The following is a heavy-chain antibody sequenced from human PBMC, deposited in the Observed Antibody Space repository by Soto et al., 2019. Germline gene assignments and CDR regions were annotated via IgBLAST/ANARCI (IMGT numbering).Heavy chain of an antibody. J-gene: IGHJ6*02. Sequence: GGSLRLSCAASGSTFDDYTMHWVRQAPGKGLEWVSLISWDGGSTYYADSVKGRFTISRDNSKNSLYLQMNSLRTEDTALYYCAKDPGERPRGPPYYYYYGMDVWGQGTTVTVSS. V-gene: IGHV3-43*01. CDR3: AKDPGERPRGPPYYYYYGMDV. CDR1: GSTFDDYT. CDR2: ISWDGGST. D-gene: IGHD2-21*01.